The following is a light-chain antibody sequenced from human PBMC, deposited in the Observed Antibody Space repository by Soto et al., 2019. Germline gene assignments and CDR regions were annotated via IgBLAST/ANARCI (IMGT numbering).Light chain of an antibody. CDR1: SSDVGTYNY. Sequence: QSALAQPASVSGSPGQSITISCTGTSSDVGTYNYVSWYQHHPRKAPKLIIYEVSNRPSGVSNRFSGSKSGSTASLTISGLQAEDEADYHCTSYTRDTALVFGTGTKVTVL. CDR2: EVS. CDR3: TSYTRDTALV. V-gene: IGLV2-14*01. J-gene: IGLJ1*01.